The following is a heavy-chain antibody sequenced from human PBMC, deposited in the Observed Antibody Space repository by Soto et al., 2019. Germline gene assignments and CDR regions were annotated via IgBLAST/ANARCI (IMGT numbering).Heavy chain of an antibody. CDR1: GFTFTRYS. J-gene: IGHJ6*02. V-gene: IGHV3-21*06. D-gene: IGHD3-10*01. CDR3: ARDFAWFITHYYYYGMDV. CDR2: ISSTTNYI. Sequence: GGSLRLSCAASGFTFTRYSMNWVRQAPGKGLEWVSSISSTTNYIYYGDSMKGRFTISRDNAKNSLYLEMNSLRAEDTAVYYCARDFAWFITHYYYYGMDVWGQGTTVTVSS.